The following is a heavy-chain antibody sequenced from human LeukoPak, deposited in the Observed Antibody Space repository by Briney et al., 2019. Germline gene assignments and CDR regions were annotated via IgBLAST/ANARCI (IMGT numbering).Heavy chain of an antibody. CDR3: ARFGSIAARRDYYYGMDV. J-gene: IGHJ6*02. CDR1: GDSVSSNSAT. Sequence: SSQTLSLTCAISGDSVSSNSATWNWIRQSPSRGLEWLGRTYYRSKWYNDYAGSVRSRTTIIPDTSKNQFSLKLSSVTAADTAVYYCARFGSIAARRDYYYGMDVWGQGTTVTVSS. D-gene: IGHD6-6*01. V-gene: IGHV6-1*01. CDR2: TYYRSKWYN.